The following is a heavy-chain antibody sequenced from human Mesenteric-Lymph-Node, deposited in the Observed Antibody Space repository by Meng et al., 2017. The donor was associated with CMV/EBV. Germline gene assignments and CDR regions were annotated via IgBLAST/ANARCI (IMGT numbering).Heavy chain of an antibody. CDR1: GFSFSSYG. CDR2: IHYDGSNK. V-gene: IGHV3-30*02. J-gene: IGHJ4*02. D-gene: IGHD2-15*01. CDR3: AKGPSGGSCPDY. Sequence: GGSLRLSCAASGFSFSSYGMHWIRQPPGKGLEWVAFIHYDGSNKYYADSVKGRFTISRDNSKNTLYLQMNSLRAEDTAVYYCAKGPSGGSCPDYWGQGTLVTVSS.